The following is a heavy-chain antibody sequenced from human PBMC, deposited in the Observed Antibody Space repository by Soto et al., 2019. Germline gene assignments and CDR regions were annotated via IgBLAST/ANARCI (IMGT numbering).Heavy chain of an antibody. CDR2: INWNGGRS. Sequence: GGSLRLSCAASGFTFHAYGMSWVRRAPGKGLEWVAGINWNGGRSGYADSVKGRFTISRDNAKNSLYLQMDSLRAEDTAVYYCAKNPEATIRVGYDYWGQGTLVTVSS. V-gene: IGHV3-20*04. CDR3: AKNPEATIRVGYDY. CDR1: GFTFHAYG. D-gene: IGHD5-12*01. J-gene: IGHJ4*02.